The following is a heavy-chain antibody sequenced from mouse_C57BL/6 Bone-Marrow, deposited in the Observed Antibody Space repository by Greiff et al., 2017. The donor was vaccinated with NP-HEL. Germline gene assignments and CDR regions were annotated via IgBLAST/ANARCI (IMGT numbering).Heavy chain of an antibody. Sequence: VQLQQSGAELAKPGASVKLSCKASGYTFTSYWMHWVQQRPGTGLEWLGYINTRSGYTKYNKKFKDKATLTADKSSSTAYMHLISLTYEDSAVYYFARRGTSTGYIAIDYWGQGTSVTVSS. CDR1: GYTFTSYW. CDR2: INTRSGYT. D-gene: IGHD2-1*01. J-gene: IGHJ4*01. CDR3: ARRGTSTGYIAIDY. V-gene: IGHV1-7*01.